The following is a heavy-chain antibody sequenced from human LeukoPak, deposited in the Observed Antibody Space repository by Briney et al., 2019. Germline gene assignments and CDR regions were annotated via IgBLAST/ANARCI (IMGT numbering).Heavy chain of an antibody. Sequence: SGGSLRLSCADSGFLFSDFTDHTMVWVRQAPGKGLEWVSYISSSSTSISYADSVRGRFSISRDNAQRSLYLHMNSLRDEDTAVYYCAREFSVVGNFDYWGQGTLVIVSS. V-gene: IGHV3-21*01. CDR3: AREFSVVGNFDY. CDR1: GFLFSDFTDHT. CDR2: ISSSSTSI. D-gene: IGHD2-21*01. J-gene: IGHJ4*02.